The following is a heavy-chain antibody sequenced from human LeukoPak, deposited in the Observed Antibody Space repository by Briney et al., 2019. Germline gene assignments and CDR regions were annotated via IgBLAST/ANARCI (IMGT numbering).Heavy chain of an antibody. CDR2: ISSNGGST. Sequence: GGSLRLSCAASGLTFSSYSMNWVRQAPGKGLEYVSAISSNGGSTYYANSVKGRFTISRDNSKNTLYLQMNSLRAEDTAVYYCARGYTRQYYDYVWGSYRGGLVYWGQGTLVTVSS. CDR1: GLTFSSYS. CDR3: ARGYTRQYYDYVWGSYRGGLVY. V-gene: IGHV3-64*01. D-gene: IGHD3-16*02. J-gene: IGHJ4*02.